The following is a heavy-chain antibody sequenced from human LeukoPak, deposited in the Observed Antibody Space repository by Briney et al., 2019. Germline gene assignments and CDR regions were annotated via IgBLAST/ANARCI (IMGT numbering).Heavy chain of an antibody. D-gene: IGHD6-19*01. J-gene: IGHJ4*02. CDR1: GGTFSSYA. CDR3: AREAVAGTTDY. Sequence: SVKVSCKASGGTFSSYAIIWVRQAPGQGLEWMGRSIPIFGTPHYAHKSQGRVTITTEESTSTAYMELSSLRSEDTAVYYCAREAVAGTTDYWGQGTLVTVSS. CDR2: SIPIFGTP. V-gene: IGHV1-69*05.